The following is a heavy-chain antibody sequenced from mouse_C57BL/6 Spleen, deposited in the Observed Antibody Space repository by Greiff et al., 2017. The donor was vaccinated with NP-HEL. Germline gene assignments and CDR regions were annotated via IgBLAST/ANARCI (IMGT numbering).Heavy chain of an antibody. D-gene: IGHD2-3*01. CDR3: ARGEWLLRGYFDY. Sequence: VQLKQSGPELVKPGASVKMSCKASGYTFTDYNMHWVKQSHGKSLEWIGYINPNNGGTSYNQKFKGKATLTVNKSSSTAYMELRSLTSEESAVYYCARGEWLLRGYFDYWGQGTTLTVSS. V-gene: IGHV1-22*01. CDR2: INPNNGGT. CDR1: GYTFTDYN. J-gene: IGHJ2*01.